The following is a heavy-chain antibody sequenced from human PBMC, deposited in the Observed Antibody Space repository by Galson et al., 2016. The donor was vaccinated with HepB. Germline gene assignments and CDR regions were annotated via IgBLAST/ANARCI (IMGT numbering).Heavy chain of an antibody. CDR1: TFAFSRTW. J-gene: IGHJ4*02. V-gene: IGHV3-7*01. CDR2: INHDGSEI. CDR3: AKVAMEWVIEN. Sequence: SLRLSCATTTFAFSRTWMTWVRQAPGKGLEWVANINHDGSEIHYVDSVKGRFTFSRDNAKDSLYLQVNSLRAEDTAVYYCAKVAMEWVIENWGQGTRVTVSS. D-gene: IGHD3-3*01.